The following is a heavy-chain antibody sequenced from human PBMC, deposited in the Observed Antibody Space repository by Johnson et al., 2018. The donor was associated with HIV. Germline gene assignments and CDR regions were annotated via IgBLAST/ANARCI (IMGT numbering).Heavy chain of an antibody. J-gene: IGHJ3*02. Sequence: VQLMESGGGVVQPGRSLRLSCAASGFTFSTYGMHWVRQAPGKGLEWVAVMWYDGSNKYYADSVKGRFTISRDNSKNTLYLQMNSLRAEDTAVYYCAKSPAKDHGGNSGAFDIWGQGTMVTVSS. D-gene: IGHD4-23*01. CDR3: AKSPAKDHGGNSGAFDI. V-gene: IGHV3-33*06. CDR1: GFTFSTYG. CDR2: MWYDGSNK.